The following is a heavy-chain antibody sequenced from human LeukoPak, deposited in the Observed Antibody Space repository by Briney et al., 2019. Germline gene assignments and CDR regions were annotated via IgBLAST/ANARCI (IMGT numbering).Heavy chain of an antibody. CDR2: VFASGST. J-gene: IGHJ4*02. V-gene: IGHV4-4*07. Sequence: SETLSLTCTVSAGSFSTYFWSWVRQPAGKGLEWVGRVFASGSTNYNPSLKSRVTLSVDTSKNQFSLKLRSVTDADTAVYYCVRGIVGTTRHFDLWGQGTLVTVSS. D-gene: IGHD1-26*01. CDR3: VRGIVGTTRHFDL. CDR1: AGSFSTYF.